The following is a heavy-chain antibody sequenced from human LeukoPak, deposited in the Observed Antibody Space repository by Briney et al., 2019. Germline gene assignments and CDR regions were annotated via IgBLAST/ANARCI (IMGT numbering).Heavy chain of an antibody. V-gene: IGHV4-39*07. Sequence: SGTLFLTCTVSGGSISSSSYYWGWIRQPPGKGLEWIGSIYYSGSTYYNPSLKSRVTISVDTSKNQFSLKLSSVTAADTAVYYCATSPYNWNYVFDYWGQGTLVTVSS. J-gene: IGHJ4*02. CDR3: ATSPYNWNYVFDY. D-gene: IGHD1-7*01. CDR1: GGSISSSSYY. CDR2: IYYSGST.